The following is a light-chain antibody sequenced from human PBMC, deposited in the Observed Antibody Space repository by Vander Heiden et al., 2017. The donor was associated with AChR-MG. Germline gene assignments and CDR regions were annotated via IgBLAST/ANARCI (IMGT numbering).Light chain of an antibody. Sequence: SSELTQDPAVSVALGQTVRITCQGDRLRSYYASWYQQKPGQAPVLVIYGKNHRPSGIPDRFSGSSSGNTASLTITGAQAEDEADYYCNSRDSSGNHHYVFGTGTKVTVL. J-gene: IGLJ1*01. CDR2: GKN. V-gene: IGLV3-19*01. CDR1: RLRSYY. CDR3: NSRDSSGNHHYV.